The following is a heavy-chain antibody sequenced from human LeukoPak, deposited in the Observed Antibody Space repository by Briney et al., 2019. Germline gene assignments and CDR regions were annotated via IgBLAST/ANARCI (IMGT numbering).Heavy chain of an antibody. V-gene: IGHV4-39*01. CDR1: GGSISSSSYY. Sequence: SETLSLTCTVSGGSISSSSYYWGWIRQPPGKGLEWIGSIYYSGSTYYNPSLKSRVTISVDTSKNQFSLKLGSVIAADTAVYYCARAVAGTGHYYYYYYMDVWGKGTTVTISS. CDR2: IYYSGST. CDR3: ARAVAGTGHYYYYYYMDV. J-gene: IGHJ6*03. D-gene: IGHD6-19*01.